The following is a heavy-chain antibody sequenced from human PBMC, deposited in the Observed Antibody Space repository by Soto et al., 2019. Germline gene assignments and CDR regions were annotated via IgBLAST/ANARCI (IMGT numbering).Heavy chain of an antibody. V-gene: IGHV3-9*01. CDR2: IRWTXCKI. CDR1: GCTFVDYG. D-gene: IGHD6-25*01. Sequence: PGGSMRLWYAVSGCTFVDYGVRWFRQEPGKGVEWVSTIRWTXCKIAYADCVKGQCTISRDNAKNSLYLQMNSLRSGDTALYYCAKDKGRRALSSLDPWGHGTLVTVS. CDR3: AKDKGRRALSSLDP. J-gene: IGHJ5*02.